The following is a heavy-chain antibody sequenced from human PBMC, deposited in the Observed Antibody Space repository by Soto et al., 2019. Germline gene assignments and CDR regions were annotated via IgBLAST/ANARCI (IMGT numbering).Heavy chain of an antibody. CDR3: ARGVIIYEAVDY. CDR2: ISSSSSYI. J-gene: IGHJ4*02. V-gene: IGHV3-21*01. D-gene: IGHD3-10*01. CDR1: GFTFSSYG. Sequence: EVQLVESGGGLVKPGGSLRLSCAASGFTFSSYGMNWVRQAPGKGLEWVSSISSSSSYIYYADSVKGRFTISRDNAKNSLYLQMNSLRAEDTAVYYCARGVIIYEAVDYWGQGTLVTVSS.